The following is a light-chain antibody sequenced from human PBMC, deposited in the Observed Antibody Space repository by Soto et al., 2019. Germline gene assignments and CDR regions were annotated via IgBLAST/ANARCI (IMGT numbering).Light chain of an antibody. CDR3: QQYNKFSPT. J-gene: IGKJ1*01. CDR1: QSIGSW. CDR2: DGA. Sequence: DIQVTQSPSTLSASVGDRVTMTCRASQSIGSWLAWYQHKPGRAPKLLIFDGARLESGVPSRFSGSGSGTEFTFTISSLQPEDFATYYCQQYNKFSPTFGQGTKVDIK. V-gene: IGKV1-5*01.